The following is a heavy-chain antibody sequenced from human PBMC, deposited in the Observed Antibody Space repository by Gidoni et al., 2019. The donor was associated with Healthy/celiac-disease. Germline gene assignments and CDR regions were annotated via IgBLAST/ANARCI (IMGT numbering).Heavy chain of an antibody. J-gene: IGHJ6*02. Sequence: QVQLQESGPGLVKPSGTLSLTGAVSGGSIRSGNGWSWVRQPPGKGLEWIGELYHSGSTNYNPSLKSRVTISVDKSKNQFSLKLSSVTAADTAVYYCARDTVVVPAAPYYYYGMDVWGQGTTVTVSS. CDR2: LYHSGST. CDR1: GGSIRSGNG. CDR3: ARDTVVVPAAPYYYYGMDV. V-gene: IGHV4-4*02. D-gene: IGHD2-2*01.